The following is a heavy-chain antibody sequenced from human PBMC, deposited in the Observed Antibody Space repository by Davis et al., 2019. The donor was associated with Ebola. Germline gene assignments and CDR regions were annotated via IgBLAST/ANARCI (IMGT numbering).Heavy chain of an antibody. J-gene: IGHJ4*02. Sequence: ASVKVSCKAPGYTFTNYAMHWVRQAPGQGLEWMGWIDTNTGNPTYAQGFTGRFVFSLDTSVSTAYLQISSLKAEDTAVYYCARGDTVFGFDYWGQGTLVTVPS. V-gene: IGHV7-4-1*02. D-gene: IGHD3-16*01. CDR3: ARGDTVFGFDY. CDR1: GYTFTNYA. CDR2: IDTNTGNP.